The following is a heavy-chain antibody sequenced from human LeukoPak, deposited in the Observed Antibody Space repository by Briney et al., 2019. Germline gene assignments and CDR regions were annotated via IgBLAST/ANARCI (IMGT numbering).Heavy chain of an antibody. CDR1: GYTLTELS. Sequence: ASVKVSCKVSGYTLTELSMHWVRQAPGKGLEWMGGFDPEDGETIYAQKFQGRVTMTEDTSTDTAYMELSSLRSEDTAVYYCARGRNGYSSSWYGEWNYYYYYMDVWGKGTTVTVSS. CDR3: ARGRNGYSSSWYGEWNYYYYYMDV. CDR2: FDPEDGET. V-gene: IGHV1-24*01. J-gene: IGHJ6*03. D-gene: IGHD6-13*01.